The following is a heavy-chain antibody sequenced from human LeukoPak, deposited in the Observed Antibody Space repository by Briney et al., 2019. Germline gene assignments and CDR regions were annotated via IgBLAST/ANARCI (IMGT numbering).Heavy chain of an antibody. CDR3: ARVRKYSSSWYWFDP. J-gene: IGHJ5*02. V-gene: IGHV3-11*05. D-gene: IGHD6-13*01. CDR1: GFTFSDYY. CDR2: ISSSSSCT. Sequence: PGGTLRFSCAASGFTFSDYYLSWIRQAPGKGLEWVSYISSSSSCTNYADSVKGRFTISRDNAKNSLYLQMNSLRAEDTAVYYCARVRKYSSSWYWFDPWGQGTLVTVSS.